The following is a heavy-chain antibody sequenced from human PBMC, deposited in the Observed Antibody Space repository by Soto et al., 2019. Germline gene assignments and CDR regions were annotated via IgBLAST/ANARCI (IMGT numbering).Heavy chain of an antibody. CDR2: ISGGGDTT. Sequence: EVQLLESGGGLVQPGGSLRLSCAASGFTFNNYAMSWVRQAPCKGLEWVSAISGGGDTTSYADSVKGRFTVSRDGSKNTLDLQMNSLRAEDTVLYYCAKGRVGSGSLTPRVDFWGQGTLVTVSS. J-gene: IGHJ4*02. CDR1: GFTFNNYA. D-gene: IGHD3-10*01. CDR3: AKGRVGSGSLTPRVDF. V-gene: IGHV3-23*01.